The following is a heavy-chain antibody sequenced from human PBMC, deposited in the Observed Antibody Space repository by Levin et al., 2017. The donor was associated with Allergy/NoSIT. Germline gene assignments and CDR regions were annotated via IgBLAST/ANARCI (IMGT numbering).Heavy chain of an antibody. J-gene: IGHJ3*02. CDR1: GFTFSNYA. CDR2: ISYDGGNK. Sequence: GGSLRLSCAAPGFTFSNYAMHWVRQAPGKGLEWVALISYDGGNKYYADSVKGRFTISRDNSKNTLYLQMNSLRAEDTAVYYCARAKLGPDVFDIWGQGTMVTVSS. CDR3: ARAKLGPDVFDI. V-gene: IGHV3-30-3*01. D-gene: IGHD7-27*01.